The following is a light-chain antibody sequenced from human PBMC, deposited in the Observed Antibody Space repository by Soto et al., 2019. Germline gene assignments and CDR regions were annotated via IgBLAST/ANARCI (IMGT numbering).Light chain of an antibody. CDR2: EVT. CDR1: GSDIGANNL. CDR3: CSYAGSRTLT. J-gene: IGLJ2*01. V-gene: IGLV2-23*02. Sequence: QSVLTQPASVSGSPGQSITISCAGGGSDIGANNLVSWYQQHPGTVPRLLIFEVTKRPTGISSRFSGSKSGNTASLTISGLRAEDEADYHSCSYAGSRTLTFGGGTQLTVL.